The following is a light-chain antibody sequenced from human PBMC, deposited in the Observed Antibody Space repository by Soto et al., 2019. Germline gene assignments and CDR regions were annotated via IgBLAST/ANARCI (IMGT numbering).Light chain of an antibody. CDR1: SSDVGSYNL. CDR2: EGS. J-gene: IGLJ3*02. CDR3: CSYAGSSTWV. V-gene: IGLV2-23*01. Sequence: QSALTQPASVSGSPGQSITISCTGTSSDVGSYNLVSWYQQHPGKAPKLMIYEGSKRPSGVSNRFAGSKSGNTASLTTSVLQAEEEDDYYCCSYAGSSTWVFGGGTKLTVL.